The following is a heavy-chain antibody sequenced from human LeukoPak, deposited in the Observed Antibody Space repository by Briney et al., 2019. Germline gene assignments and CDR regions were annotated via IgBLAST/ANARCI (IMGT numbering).Heavy chain of an antibody. V-gene: IGHV4-61*02. Sequence: SQTLSLTCTVSGGSISSGSYYWSWIRQPAGKGLEWIGRIYTSGSTNYNPSLKRRLTISVDTSKNQFSLKLSSVTAADTAVYYCARLSGDPWYWGQGTLVTVSS. CDR3: ARLSGDPWY. J-gene: IGHJ4*02. CDR1: GGSISSGSYY. D-gene: IGHD2-21*02. CDR2: IYTSGST.